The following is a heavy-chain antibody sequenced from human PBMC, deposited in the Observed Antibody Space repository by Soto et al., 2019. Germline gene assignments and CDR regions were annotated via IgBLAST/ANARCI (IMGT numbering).Heavy chain of an antibody. D-gene: IGHD6-6*01. J-gene: IGHJ6*04. V-gene: IGHV3-30*18. CDR3: ANGQRTLGISSSSLYRMDV. Sequence: QVQLVEFGGGVVQPGRSLRLSCAASGFTFSSYGMHWVRQAPGKGLEWVAVISYDGSNKYYADSVKGRFTISRDNSKNTLYLQMNSLRAEDTAVYYCANGQRTLGISSSSLYRMDVWGKGTTVTVSS. CDR2: ISYDGSNK. CDR1: GFTFSSYG.